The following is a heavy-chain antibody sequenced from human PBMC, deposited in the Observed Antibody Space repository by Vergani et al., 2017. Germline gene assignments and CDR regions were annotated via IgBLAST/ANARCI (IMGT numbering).Heavy chain of an antibody. CDR3: ARGGLYSFYYFMNV. J-gene: IGHJ6*03. CDR2: ISFNGLTV. Sequence: VDSGGKVVRPGGSLRLSCVASGFRFDQFGMMWVRQSPGKGPEWVAGISFNGLTVGYSESVAGRFTISRDNSKKSLFLQMSNVRAEDTASYHCARGGLYSFYYFMNVWGNGTTVKVSS. D-gene: IGHD2/OR15-2a*01. V-gene: IGHV3-20*01. CDR1: GFRFDQFG.